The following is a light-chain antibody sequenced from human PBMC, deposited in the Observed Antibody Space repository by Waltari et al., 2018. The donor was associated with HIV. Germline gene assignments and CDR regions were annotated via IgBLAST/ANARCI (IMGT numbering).Light chain of an antibody. V-gene: IGLV3-1*01. Sequence: TQSPTLFVSPGQTASVTCPGASFGTPYVYWYQHKPAQSPVMVIYQDTKRPSGIPERFSGSNSGNTATLTISGTQVMDEADYYCQAWDSNTAVFGSGTKVTVL. CDR1: SFGTPY. CDR2: QDT. J-gene: IGLJ1*01. CDR3: QAWDSNTAV.